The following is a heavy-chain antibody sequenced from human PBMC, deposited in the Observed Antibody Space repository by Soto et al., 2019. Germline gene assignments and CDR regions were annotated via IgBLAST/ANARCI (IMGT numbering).Heavy chain of an antibody. D-gene: IGHD1-7*01. CDR3: ARDRMGDITGTTWNYYYGMDV. J-gene: IGHJ6*02. V-gene: IGHV4-31*03. CDR2: IYYSGST. CDR1: GGSISGGGYY. Sequence: SETLSLTCTVSGGSISGGGYYWSWIRQHPGKGLEWIGYIYYSGSTYYNPSLKSRVTISVDTSKNQFSLKLSSVTAADTAVYYCARDRMGDITGTTWNYYYGMDVWGQGTTVTVSS.